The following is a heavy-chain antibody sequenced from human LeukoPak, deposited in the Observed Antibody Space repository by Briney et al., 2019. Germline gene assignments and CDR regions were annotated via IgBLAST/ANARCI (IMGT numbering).Heavy chain of an antibody. V-gene: IGHV1-58*01. CDR3: ARCASLYSRSWYYAFDF. D-gene: IGHD6-13*01. J-gene: IGHJ3*01. Sequence: SVKVSCKASGFTFTSSAVQWVRQARGQRLEWIGWIVVGSGNTNYAQKFQERVTITRDMSTSTAYMELSSLRSEDTAVYYCARCASLYSRSWYYAFDFWGQGTMVTVSS. CDR2: IVVGSGNT. CDR1: GFTFTSSA.